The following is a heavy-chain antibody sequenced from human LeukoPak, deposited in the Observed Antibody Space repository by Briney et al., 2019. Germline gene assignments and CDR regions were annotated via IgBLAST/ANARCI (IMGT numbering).Heavy chain of an antibody. Sequence: PSETLSLTCTVSGDSVSTSNSYWGWIRQPPGKGLEWIGSMFYSANTYYNPSLKSRVTISVDTSKNQLSLRLSSVTAADTAVYYCARHPHYYFDVTARWGQGTLVTVSS. D-gene: IGHD3-22*01. J-gene: IGHJ4*02. V-gene: IGHV4-39*01. CDR1: GDSVSTSNSY. CDR3: ARHPHYYFDVTAR. CDR2: MFYSANT.